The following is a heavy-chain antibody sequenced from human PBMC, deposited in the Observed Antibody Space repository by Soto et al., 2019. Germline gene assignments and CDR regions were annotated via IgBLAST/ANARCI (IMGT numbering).Heavy chain of an antibody. D-gene: IGHD5-12*01. CDR1: GFSVPANY. V-gene: IGHV3-53*01. J-gene: IGHJ4*02. CDR2: IYSGGST. Sequence: EVQVVESGGGLIQPGGSLRLSCEVSGFSVPANYMSWVRQAPGKGLEWVSVIYSGGSTYYIDSVKGRFSISRDISKNTLYLQMNSLRAEDTAVYYCHGYGYWGQGTLVTVSS. CDR3: HGYGY.